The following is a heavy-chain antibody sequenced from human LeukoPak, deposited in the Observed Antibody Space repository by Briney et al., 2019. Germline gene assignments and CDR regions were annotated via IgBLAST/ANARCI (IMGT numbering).Heavy chain of an antibody. CDR2: IYTSGST. CDR3: AREGTYDSSGYYYLGTAQFDY. CDR1: GGSISSYY. D-gene: IGHD3-22*01. V-gene: IGHV4-4*07. J-gene: IGHJ4*02. Sequence: SETLSLTCSVSGGSISSYYWSWIRQPAGKGLEWIGRIYTSGSTNYNPSLKSRVTMSVDTSKNQFSLKLSSVTAADTAVYYCAREGTYDSSGYYYLGTAQFDYRGQGTLVTVSS.